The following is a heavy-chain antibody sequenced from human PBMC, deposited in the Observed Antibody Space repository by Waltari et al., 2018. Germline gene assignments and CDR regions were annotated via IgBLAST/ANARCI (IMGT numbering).Heavy chain of an antibody. D-gene: IGHD6-25*01. J-gene: IGHJ3*02. CDR1: GFTFSSYS. Sequence: EVQLVESGGGLVKPGGSLRLSCAASGFTFSSYSMNWVRQAPGKGLEWVSSISSSISYIYYADSVKGRFTISRDNAKNSLYLQMNSLRAEDTAVYYCARDLIAADAFDIWGQGTMVTVSS. CDR3: ARDLIAADAFDI. V-gene: IGHV3-21*01. CDR2: ISSSISYI.